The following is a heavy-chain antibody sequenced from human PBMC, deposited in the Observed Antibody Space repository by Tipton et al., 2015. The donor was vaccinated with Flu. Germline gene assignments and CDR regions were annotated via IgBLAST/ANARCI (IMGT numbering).Heavy chain of an antibody. V-gene: IGHV3-30*02. CDR2: IRSDETTE. Sequence: GSLRLSCAASEFTFRSHGMHWVRQAPGKGLEWVAHIRSDETTEYADSVKGRFTISRDNSKDMLYLQMNSLRAEDTAVFYCAKSGGFDSWNQGALVIVSS. CDR3: AKSGGFDS. D-gene: IGHD1-26*01. CDR1: EFTFRSHG. J-gene: IGHJ4*02.